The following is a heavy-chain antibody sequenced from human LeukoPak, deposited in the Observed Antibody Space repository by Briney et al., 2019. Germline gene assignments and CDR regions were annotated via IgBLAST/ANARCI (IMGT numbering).Heavy chain of an antibody. CDR2: ISSSSSYI. CDR1: GFTFSSYS. J-gene: IGHJ4*02. CDR3: ASPVKQWLTPFDY. Sequence: PGGSLRLSCAASGFTFSSYSMNWVRLAPGKGLECVSSISSSSSYIYYADSVKGRFTISRDNAKNSLYLQMNSLRAEDTAVYYCASPVKQWLTPFDYWGQGTLVTVSS. V-gene: IGHV3-21*01. D-gene: IGHD6-19*01.